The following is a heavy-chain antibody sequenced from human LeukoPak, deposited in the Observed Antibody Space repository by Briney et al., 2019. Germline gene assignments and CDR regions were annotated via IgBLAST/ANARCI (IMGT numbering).Heavy chain of an antibody. CDR1: GFSVSDNH. CDR2: IYIGGAT. Sequence: PGGSLRLSCAASGFSVSDNHVNWVRQAPGKGLEWVSNIYIGGATYYADFVKGRFTISRDNSKNMLYLQMNSLRVEDTAVYYCATNYPRGLSDFDDWGQGTLVTVSS. D-gene: IGHD3/OR15-3a*01. CDR3: ATNYPRGLSDFDD. V-gene: IGHV3-53*01. J-gene: IGHJ4*02.